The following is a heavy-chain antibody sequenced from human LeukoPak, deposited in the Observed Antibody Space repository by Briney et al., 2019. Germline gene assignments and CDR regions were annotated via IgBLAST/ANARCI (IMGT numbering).Heavy chain of an antibody. CDR3: ARGAYCGGDCSDY. CDR1: RYTFTSYD. CDR2: MNPNSGNT. D-gene: IGHD2-21*02. V-gene: IGHV1-8*01. Sequence: VYDSSKASRYTFTSYDINGVRQATGQGLEWMGWMNPNSGNTGYAQKFQGRVTMTRNTSISTAYMELSSLRSEDTAVYYCARGAYCGGDCSDYWGQGTLVTVSS. J-gene: IGHJ4*02.